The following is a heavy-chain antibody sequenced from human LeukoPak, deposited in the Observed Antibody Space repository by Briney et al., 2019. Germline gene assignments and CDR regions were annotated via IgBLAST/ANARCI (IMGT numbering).Heavy chain of an antibody. CDR3: AKILNYFDSVYAFDM. D-gene: IGHD3-22*01. CDR2: ISGRGGST. CDR1: GFTFSSYA. Sequence: PGESLRLSCAASGFTFSSYAMSWVRQAPGKGLEWVSAISGRGGSTYYADSVKGRFTISRDNSKNTLYLQMNSLRAEDTAEYYCAKILNYFDSVYAFDMWGQGTMVTVSS. V-gene: IGHV3-23*01. J-gene: IGHJ3*02.